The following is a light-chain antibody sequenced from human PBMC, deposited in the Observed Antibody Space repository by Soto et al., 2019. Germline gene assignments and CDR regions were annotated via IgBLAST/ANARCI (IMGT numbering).Light chain of an antibody. Sequence: QSVLAQPASVSGSPGQSIAISCTGTSRDVGGYNYVSWYQHHPGKAPKLMIFDVSNRPSGVSNRFSGSKSGNTASLTISGLQPEDEADHYCSSYTTSNTRQIVFGTGTKVNVL. V-gene: IGLV2-14*03. J-gene: IGLJ1*01. CDR1: SRDVGGYNY. CDR2: DVS. CDR3: SSYTTSNTRQIV.